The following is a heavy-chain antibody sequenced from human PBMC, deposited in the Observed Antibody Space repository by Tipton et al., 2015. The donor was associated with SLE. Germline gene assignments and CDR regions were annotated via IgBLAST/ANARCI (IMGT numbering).Heavy chain of an antibody. CDR2: IADTGSP. CDR1: GGSFSGYH. V-gene: IGHV4-34*01. CDR3: ARRGRSAWFPGV. Sequence: TLSLTCAVYGGSFSGYHWTWIRQPPGQGLEWIGEIADTGSPNYNPSLKSRVTISLDTSKNQFSPRLTSATAADTAVYYCARRGRSAWFPGVWGQGTLVTVSS. J-gene: IGHJ4*02. D-gene: IGHD3-10*01.